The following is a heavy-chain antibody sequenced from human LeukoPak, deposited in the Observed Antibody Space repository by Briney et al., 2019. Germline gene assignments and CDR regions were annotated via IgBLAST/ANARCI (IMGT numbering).Heavy chain of an antibody. Sequence: ASVKVSCKASGYTFTSYGISWVRQAPGQGLEWMGWISAYNGNTNYAQKLQGRVTMTTDTSTSTAYMELRSLRSDDTAVYYCASGPTVGSGWYQPPVWGQGTLVTVSS. CDR3: ASGPTVGSGWYQPPV. CDR2: ISAYNGNT. CDR1: GYTFTSYG. V-gene: IGHV1-18*01. D-gene: IGHD6-19*01. J-gene: IGHJ4*02.